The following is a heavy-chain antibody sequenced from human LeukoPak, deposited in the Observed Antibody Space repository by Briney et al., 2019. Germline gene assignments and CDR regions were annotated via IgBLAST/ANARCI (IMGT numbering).Heavy chain of an antibody. Sequence: SETLSLTCTVSGGSINGYSWTWIRQPPGKGLEWIGYIYYTGNSYYNPSLKSPVTISVDTSKNQFSLKLSSVTAADTDVYFCARGGGYYGSSVLYFNYWGQGTLVTVSS. CDR3: ARGGGYYGSSVLYFNY. J-gene: IGHJ4*02. CDR2: IYYTGNS. V-gene: IGHV4-59*01. CDR1: GGSINGYS. D-gene: IGHD3-22*01.